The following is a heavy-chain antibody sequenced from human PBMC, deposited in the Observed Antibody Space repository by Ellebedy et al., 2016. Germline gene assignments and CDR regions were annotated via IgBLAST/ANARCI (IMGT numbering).Heavy chain of an antibody. D-gene: IGHD4-23*01. CDR3: ASINPRRYGGNSDDAFDI. J-gene: IGHJ3*02. V-gene: IGHV3-23*01. CDR2: ISGSGGST. CDR1: GFTFSSYA. Sequence: GESLKISCAASGFTFSSYAMSWVRQAPGKGLEWVSAISGSGGSTYYADSVKGRFTISRDNSKNTLYLQMNSLRAEDTAVYYCASINPRRYGGNSDDAFDIWGQGTMVTVSS.